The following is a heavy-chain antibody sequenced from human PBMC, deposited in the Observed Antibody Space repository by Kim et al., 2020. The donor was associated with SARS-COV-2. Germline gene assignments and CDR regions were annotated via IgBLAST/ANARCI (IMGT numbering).Heavy chain of an antibody. J-gene: IGHJ4*02. CDR1: GYTFTSYG. V-gene: IGHV1-18*01. Sequence: ASVKVSCKASGYTFTSYGISWVRQAPGQGLEWMGWISPYNGNTKYAQSFQGRVTMSTDTSTTTAYMELRSLRSDDTAVYYCARDGDLPDYWGQGSLATV. D-gene: IGHD7-27*01. CDR3: ARDGDLPDY. CDR2: ISPYNGNT.